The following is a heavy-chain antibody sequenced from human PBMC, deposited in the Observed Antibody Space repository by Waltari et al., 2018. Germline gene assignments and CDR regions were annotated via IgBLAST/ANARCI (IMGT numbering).Heavy chain of an antibody. CDR3: ARETVGPRGIDY. CDR1: GYTFINYG. Sequence: QVQLVQSGAEVKKPGASLKVSCKASGYTFINYGISWVRQAPGQGLEWMGWISVANGDTKYAQNFQGRVSMTTDTSTSTAYMELRSLRLDDTAVYHCARETVGPRGIDYWGQGTLVTVSS. V-gene: IGHV1-18*01. CDR2: ISVANGDT. D-gene: IGHD1-26*01. J-gene: IGHJ4*02.